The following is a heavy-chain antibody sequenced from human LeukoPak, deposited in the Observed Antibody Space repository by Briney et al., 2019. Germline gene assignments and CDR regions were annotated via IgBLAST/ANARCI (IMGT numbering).Heavy chain of an antibody. J-gene: IGHJ1*01. Sequence: PSETLSLTCTVSGASITSYYWNWIRQPPGMGLEWIGNIYYSGSTTYNPSLKSRVTISVDTSKNQFSLRVNSVTTADTALYYCALGAYCSGGSCYSWDPSDEYFQYWGQGTLVAVSS. V-gene: IGHV4-59*01. CDR1: GASITSYY. D-gene: IGHD2-15*01. CDR3: ALGAYCSGGSCYSWDPSDEYFQY. CDR2: IYYSGST.